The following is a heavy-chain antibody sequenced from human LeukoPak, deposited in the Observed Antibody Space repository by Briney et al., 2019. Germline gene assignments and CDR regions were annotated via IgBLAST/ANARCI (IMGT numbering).Heavy chain of an antibody. CDR1: GFTLSSYG. J-gene: IGHJ4*02. V-gene: IGHV3-33*01. Sequence: HPGGSLRLSCAASGFTLSSYGMHWVRQAPGKGLEWVAVIWYDGSNKYYADSVKGRFTISRDNSKNTLYLQMNSLRAEDTAVYYCARDRWTYYYGSGSYYNGPFDYWGQGALVTVSS. D-gene: IGHD3-10*01. CDR3: ARDRWTYYYGSGSYYNGPFDY. CDR2: IWYDGSNK.